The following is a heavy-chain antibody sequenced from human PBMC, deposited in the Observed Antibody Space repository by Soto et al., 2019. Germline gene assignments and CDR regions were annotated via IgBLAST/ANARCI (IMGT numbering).Heavy chain of an antibody. V-gene: IGHV4-31*03. D-gene: IGHD6-19*01. CDR3: ARMYSSGSGWFHP. Sequence: LQESGPGLVKPSQTLSLTCFVSGYSITAGGYYWSWIRNHPGKGLEWIGSFYSSGSIIYNPSLRSRVSISGDTSSNQFSMSLTSVTAADTARYYCARMYSSGSGWFHPWGQGTLVTVSS. CDR2: FYSSGSI. CDR1: GYSITAGGYY. J-gene: IGHJ5*02.